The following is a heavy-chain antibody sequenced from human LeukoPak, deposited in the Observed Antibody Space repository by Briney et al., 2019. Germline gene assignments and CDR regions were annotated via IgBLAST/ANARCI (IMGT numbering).Heavy chain of an antibody. J-gene: IGHJ5*02. CDR1: GYTYSTYG. Sequence: ASVKVSCKASGYTYSTYGISWVRQAPGQGLEWMGWINGYKSNTNYAQKLQGRVTMTRDMSTSTVYMELRSLRSEDTAVYYCARVVVAAMANWFDPWGQGTLVTVSS. CDR2: INGYKSNT. CDR3: ARVVVAAMANWFDP. D-gene: IGHD2-15*01. V-gene: IGHV1-18*01.